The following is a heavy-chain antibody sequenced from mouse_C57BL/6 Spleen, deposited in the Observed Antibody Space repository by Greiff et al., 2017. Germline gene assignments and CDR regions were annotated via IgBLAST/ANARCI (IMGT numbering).Heavy chain of an antibody. CDR3: ARDFRYYYGSSLEAY. CDR2: ISYDGSN. CDR1: GYSITSGYY. V-gene: IGHV3-6*01. J-gene: IGHJ3*01. D-gene: IGHD1-1*01. Sequence: EVKLQESGPGLVKPSQSLSLTCSVTGYSITSGYYWNWIRQFPGNKLEWMGYISYDGSNNYNPALKNRITITRDTSKNQFFLKLKSVTTEDTAIYYCARDFRYYYGSSLEAYWGQGTLVTVSA.